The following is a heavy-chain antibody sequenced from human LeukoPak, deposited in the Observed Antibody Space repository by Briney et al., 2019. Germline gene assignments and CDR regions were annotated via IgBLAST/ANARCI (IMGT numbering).Heavy chain of an antibody. CDR3: SSERLQNQLLSGLDY. J-gene: IGHJ4*02. Sequence: GGSLRLSCAASGFTFSSYSMNWVRQAPGKGLEWVSSISSSSSYIYYADSVKGRFTISRDNAKNSLYLQMNSLRAEDTAVYYCSSERLQNQLLSGLDYWGQGTLVIVSS. D-gene: IGHD2-2*01. V-gene: IGHV3-21*01. CDR1: GFTFSSYS. CDR2: ISSSSSYI.